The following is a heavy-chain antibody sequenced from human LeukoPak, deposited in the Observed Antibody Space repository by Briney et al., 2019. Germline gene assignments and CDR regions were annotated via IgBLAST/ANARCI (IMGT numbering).Heavy chain of an antibody. J-gene: IGHJ3*02. CDR3: ARGYSYGFPDAFDI. CDR2: MNPNSGNT. Sequence: ASVKVSCKASGYTFTSYGISWVRQAPGQGLEWMGWMNPNSGNTGYAQKFQGRVTITRNTSISTAYMELSSLRSEDTAVYYCARGYSYGFPDAFDIWGQGTMVTVSS. CDR1: GYTFTSYG. V-gene: IGHV1-8*03. D-gene: IGHD5-18*01.